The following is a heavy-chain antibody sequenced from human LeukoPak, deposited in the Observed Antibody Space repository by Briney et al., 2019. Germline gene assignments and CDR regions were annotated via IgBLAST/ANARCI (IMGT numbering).Heavy chain of an antibody. V-gene: IGHV4-34*01. CDR2: INHSGST. CDR1: GGSFRGYY. CDR3: ARVGYCSGGSCYLHGMDV. D-gene: IGHD2-15*01. Sequence: SETLSLTCAVYGGSFRGYYWSWIRQPPGKGLEWIGEINHSGSTNYNPSLKSRVTISVDTSKNQFSLKLSSVTAADTAVYYCARVGYCSGGSCYLHGMDVWGKGTTVTVSS. J-gene: IGHJ6*04.